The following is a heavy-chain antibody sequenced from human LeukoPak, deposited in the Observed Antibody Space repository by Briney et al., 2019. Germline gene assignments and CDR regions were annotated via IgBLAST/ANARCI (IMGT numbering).Heavy chain of an antibody. V-gene: IGHV1-46*01. D-gene: IGHD3-22*01. CDR2: IDPNGGST. Sequence: ASVKVSCKASGGTFSSYAISWVRQAPGHGLEWMGTIDPNGGSTSNAQKFQGRVTMTRDTSTTTAYMELSSLRSEDTAVYYCARDHPTQYSGYSAFDIWGQGTMVTVSS. CDR1: GGTFSSYA. J-gene: IGHJ3*02. CDR3: ARDHPTQYSGYSAFDI.